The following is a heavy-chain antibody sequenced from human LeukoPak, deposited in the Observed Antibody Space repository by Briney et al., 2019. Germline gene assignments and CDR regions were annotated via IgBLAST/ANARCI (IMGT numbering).Heavy chain of an antibody. CDR2: IYYSGST. J-gene: IGHJ4*02. Sequence: SETLSLTCTVSSGSISSSSCDWGWIRQPPGKRLEWIGSIYYSGSTYYDPSLKSRVTISVDTSKNHFSPKLSSVTAADTAVYYCARHGDIGRDYFDYWGQGTLVTVSS. CDR1: SGSISSSSCD. CDR3: ARHGDIGRDYFDY. D-gene: IGHD7-27*01. V-gene: IGHV4-39*01.